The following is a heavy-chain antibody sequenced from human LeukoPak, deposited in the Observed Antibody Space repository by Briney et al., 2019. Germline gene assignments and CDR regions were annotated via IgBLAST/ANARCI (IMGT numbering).Heavy chain of an antibody. D-gene: IGHD3-9*01. CDR2: ISSSGSTI. V-gene: IGHV3-48*03. J-gene: IGHJ4*02. CDR1: GFTFSSYE. CDR3: ARQRGDILTGYYTPRGFDY. Sequence: GGSLRLSCAVSGFTFSSYEMNWVRQAPGRGLEWVSFISSSGSTIYYAASVEGRFTISRDNTPNSLYLQMNSLRAEDTAVYYCARQRGDILTGYYTPRGFDYWGQGTLVTVSS.